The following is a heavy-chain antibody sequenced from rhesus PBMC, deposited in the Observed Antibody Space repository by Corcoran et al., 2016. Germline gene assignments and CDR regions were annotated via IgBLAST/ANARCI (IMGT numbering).Heavy chain of an antibody. J-gene: IGHJ2*01. D-gene: IGHD2-2*01. CDR3: ARFTSTTIRYFDL. CDR2: IYGNSART. CDR1: GGSISGYYY. Sequence: QVQLQESGPAVVKPSETLSLTCAVSGGSISGYYYWSWIRQPPGKGLEWIGYIYGNSARTNYNPSLKTRVTMSKDTSKNQVSLKLSFVTAADTAVYYCARFTSTTIRYFDLWGPGTPITISS. V-gene: IGHV4-143*01.